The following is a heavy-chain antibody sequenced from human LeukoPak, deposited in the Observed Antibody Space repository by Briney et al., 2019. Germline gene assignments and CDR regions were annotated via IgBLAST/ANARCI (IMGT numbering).Heavy chain of an antibody. Sequence: GESLRLSCAASGFTVSSNYMSWVRQAPGKGLEWVSVIYSGGSTYYADSVKGRFTISRDNSKNTLYLQMNSLRAEDTAVYYCARGHHTYYYDSSGYLNDYWGQGTLVTVSS. V-gene: IGHV3-66*01. CDR1: GFTVSSNY. CDR2: IYSGGST. D-gene: IGHD3-22*01. J-gene: IGHJ4*02. CDR3: ARGHHTYYYDSSGYLNDY.